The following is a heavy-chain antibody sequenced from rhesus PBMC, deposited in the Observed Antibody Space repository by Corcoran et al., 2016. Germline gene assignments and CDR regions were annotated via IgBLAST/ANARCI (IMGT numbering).Heavy chain of an antibody. D-gene: IGHD2-21*01. CDR2: ISNGGGST. J-gene: IGHJ6*01. CDR1: GFSFSDYY. CDR3: AYFYCTGSGCPSLDS. Sequence: EVQLVESGGGLAKSGGSLRLSCAASGFSFSDYYMAWVRQAPGKGLEGVSRISNGGGSTWYAYSVKGRFTISRENAKNTLYLQMNRLRAEDTAVYYCAYFYCTGSGCPSLDSWGQGVVVTVSS. V-gene: IGHV3-178*01.